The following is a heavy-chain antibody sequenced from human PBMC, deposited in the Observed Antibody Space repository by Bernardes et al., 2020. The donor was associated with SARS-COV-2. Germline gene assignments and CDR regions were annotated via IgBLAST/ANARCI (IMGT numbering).Heavy chain of an antibody. CDR3: ARERGYISGWFPFDY. D-gene: IGHD6-19*01. V-gene: IGHV3-23*01. J-gene: IGHJ4*02. CDR2: PSLGGGTT. Sequence: IDAVSWDRPAHGKGREWDSTPSLGGGTTYYTDSVKGRFTISRDISKNTLYLQMDSLRGEDTAVYYCARERGYISGWFPFDYWGQGTLVTVSS. CDR1: IDA.